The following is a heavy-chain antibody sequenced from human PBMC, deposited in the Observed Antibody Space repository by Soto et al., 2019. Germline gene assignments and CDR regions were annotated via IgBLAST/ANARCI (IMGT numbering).Heavy chain of an antibody. D-gene: IGHD1-26*01. CDR1: GGSISSDY. CDR2: IYNSGDT. CDR3: AGGHSWHLGDN. Sequence: SVIQSLTCSVSGGSISSDYWSWLRQTPDKGLEWIGYIYNSGDTNFNPSVQSRVSMSMDTSKNQFSLKMTSVTAGDTAVYYCAGGHSWHLGDNWGQGPPGTVSS. J-gene: IGHJ4*02. V-gene: IGHV4-4*09.